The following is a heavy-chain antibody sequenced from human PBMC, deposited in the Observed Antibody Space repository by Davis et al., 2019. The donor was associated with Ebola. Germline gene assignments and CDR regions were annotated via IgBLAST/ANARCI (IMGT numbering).Heavy chain of an antibody. CDR1: GFPFSFYF. D-gene: IGHD1/OR15-1a*01. CDR2: SRNKENRYST. Sequence: GGSLRLSCAVSGFPFSFYFMDWVRLTPGKGLEWVGLSRNKENRYSTEYAASVRGRFTISRDDSKELLYLQMNSLRTEDTAVYYCVTENWYRFESWGQGTVVTVSS. V-gene: IGHV3-72*01. J-gene: IGHJ4*02. CDR3: VTENWYRFES.